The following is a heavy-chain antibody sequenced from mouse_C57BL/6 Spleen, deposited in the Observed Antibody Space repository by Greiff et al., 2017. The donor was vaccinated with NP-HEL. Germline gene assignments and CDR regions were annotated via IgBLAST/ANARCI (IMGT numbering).Heavy chain of an antibody. CDR1: GYTFTSYG. D-gene: IGHD1-1*01. V-gene: IGHV1-81*01. Sequence: QVQLQQSGAELARPGASVKLSCKASGYTFTSYGISWVKQRTGQGLEWIGEIYPRSGNTYYNEKFKGKATLTADKSSSTAYMELRSLTSEDSAVYFCAREAYGSSHYYAMDYWGQGTSVTVSS. J-gene: IGHJ4*01. CDR2: IYPRSGNT. CDR3: AREAYGSSHYYAMDY.